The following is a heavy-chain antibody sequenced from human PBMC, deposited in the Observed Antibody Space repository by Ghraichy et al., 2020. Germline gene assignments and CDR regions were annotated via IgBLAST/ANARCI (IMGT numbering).Heavy chain of an antibody. CDR3: ARSWTPNNWFDP. CDR1: GFTFSSYA. D-gene: IGHD6-13*01. CDR2: ISYDGSNK. Sequence: GGSLRLSCAASGFTFSSYAMHWVRQAPGKGLEWVAVISYDGSNKYYADSVKGRFTISRDNSKNTLYLQMNSLRAEDTAVYYCARSWTPNNWFDPWGQGTLVTVSS. V-gene: IGHV3-30-3*01. J-gene: IGHJ5*02.